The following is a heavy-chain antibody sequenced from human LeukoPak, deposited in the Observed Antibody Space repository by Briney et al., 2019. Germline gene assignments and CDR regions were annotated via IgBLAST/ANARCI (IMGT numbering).Heavy chain of an antibody. D-gene: IGHD3-10*01. V-gene: IGHV3-23*01. Sequence: GGSLRLSCAASGFTFSSYAMSWVRQAPGKGLEWVSAISGSGGSTYYADSVKGRFTISRDNSKNTLYLQMNSLRAEDTAVYYCAKALTMVRGVIPPYDYWGHGTLVTVSS. CDR3: AKALTMVRGVIPPYDY. CDR1: GFTFSSYA. J-gene: IGHJ4*01. CDR2: ISGSGGST.